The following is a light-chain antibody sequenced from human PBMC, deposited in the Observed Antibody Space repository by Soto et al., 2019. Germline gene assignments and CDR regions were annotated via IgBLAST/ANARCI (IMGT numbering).Light chain of an antibody. CDR1: SSDIGAYNS. Sequence: QSVLTQRASVSASPGQSLTISCSGTSSDIGAYNSVSWYQQHPGRAPQLMIYDVSYRPSGISSRFSGSKSGNTASLTISGLQTDDDADYYCASYTTARIRVFGGGTKLTVL. V-gene: IGLV2-14*01. J-gene: IGLJ2*01. CDR2: DVS. CDR3: ASYTTARIRV.